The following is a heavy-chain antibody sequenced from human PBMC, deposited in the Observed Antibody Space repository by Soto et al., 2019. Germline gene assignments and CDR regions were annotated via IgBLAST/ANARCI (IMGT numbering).Heavy chain of an antibody. Sequence: GSLRLSCAASGFTFSSYAMSWVRQAPGKGLEWVSAISGSGGSTYYADSVKGRFTISRDNSKNTLYLQMNSLRAEDTAVYYCAKVGDFWSGYPSNGMDVWGQGTTVTVSS. CDR2: ISGSGGST. J-gene: IGHJ6*02. V-gene: IGHV3-23*01. D-gene: IGHD3-3*01. CDR1: GFTFSSYA. CDR3: AKVGDFWSGYPSNGMDV.